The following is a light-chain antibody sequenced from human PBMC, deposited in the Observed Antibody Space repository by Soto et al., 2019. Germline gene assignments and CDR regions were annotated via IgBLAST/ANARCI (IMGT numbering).Light chain of an antibody. CDR1: SSNVGIND. J-gene: IGLJ2*01. CDR3: ATWDTRPRGVI. CDR2: DSY. Sequence: QSVLTQPPSLSAAPGQTVSISCSGSSSNVGINDVSWYQQGPGTAPRLLIYDSYNRPSGIPARVSGAKSGTSATLGITGLQTGDEGDYYCATWDTRPRGVIFGGGTKVTVL. V-gene: IGLV1-51*01.